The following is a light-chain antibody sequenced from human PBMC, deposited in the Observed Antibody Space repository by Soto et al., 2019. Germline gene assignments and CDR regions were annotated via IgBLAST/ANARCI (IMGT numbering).Light chain of an antibody. J-gene: IGLJ1*01. CDR1: SEDVGGYNY. CDR2: EVT. Sequence: QSVLTQPASVTGSPGQSITISCSGTSEDVGGYNYVSWYQHHPAKGPKLMIYEVTLRPSGVPDRFSGSKSGNTASLTVSGLQADDEADYYCSAYAGSNTFVFGTGTKLTVL. V-gene: IGLV2-8*01. CDR3: SAYAGSNTFV.